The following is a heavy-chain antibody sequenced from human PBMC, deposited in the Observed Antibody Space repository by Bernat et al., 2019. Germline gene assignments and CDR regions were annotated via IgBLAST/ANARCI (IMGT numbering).Heavy chain of an antibody. CDR2: IYSNGRT. V-gene: IGHV3-66*01. D-gene: IGHD2-15*01. CDR3: ARDPPERVVADY. CDR1: GFTVSNNY. Sequence: EVQLVESGGGLVQPGGSLRLSCAASGFTVSNNYMSWVRQAPGKGLEWVSIIYSNGRTYYADSVKGRFAISRDNSKNTLYLQMNSLRTEDTAVYYCARDPPERVVADYWCQGTLVTVSS. J-gene: IGHJ4*02.